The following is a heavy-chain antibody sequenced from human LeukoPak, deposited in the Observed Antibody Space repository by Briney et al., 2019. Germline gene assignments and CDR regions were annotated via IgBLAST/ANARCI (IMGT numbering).Heavy chain of an antibody. CDR3: ARNYDGGWFDP. V-gene: IGHV1-46*01. D-gene: IGHD3-3*01. CDR2: INPSGGSP. J-gene: IGHJ5*02. Sequence: ASVKVSCKASGYTFTNYYIHWVRQAPGQGLEWMGIINPSGGSPTYAQNFQGRVTMTRDTSTSTVYMELSSLRSGDTAVYYCARNYDGGWFDPWGQGTLVTVSS. CDR1: GYTFTNYY.